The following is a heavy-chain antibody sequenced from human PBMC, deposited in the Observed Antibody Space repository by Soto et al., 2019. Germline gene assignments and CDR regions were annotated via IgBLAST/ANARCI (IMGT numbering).Heavy chain of an antibody. CDR1: GYTFTSYG. D-gene: IGHD3-3*01. V-gene: IGHV1-18*01. CDR2: ISAYNGNT. J-gene: IGHJ5*02. Sequence: SVKVSCKASGYTFTSYGISLVRQAPGHGLEWMGWISAYNGNTNYAQKLQGRVTMTTDTSTSTAYMELRSLRSDDTAVYYCARGGGYDFWSGYSNWFDPWGQGTLVTVSS. CDR3: ARGGGYDFWSGYSNWFDP.